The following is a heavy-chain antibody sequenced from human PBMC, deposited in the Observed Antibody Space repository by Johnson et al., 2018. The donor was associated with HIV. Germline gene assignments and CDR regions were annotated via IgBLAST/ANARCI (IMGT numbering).Heavy chain of an antibody. Sequence: VQLVESGGGVVQPGRSLRLSCAASGFTFSSYGMHWVRQAPGKGLEWVAVISYDGSNKYYADSVKGRFTISRDNSKNTLYLQMNSLRAEDTAVYYCARAGAVGFDAFDIWGQGTTVTVSS. CDR3: ARAGAVGFDAFDI. J-gene: IGHJ3*02. D-gene: IGHD6-19*01. V-gene: IGHV3-30*03. CDR1: GFTFSSYG. CDR2: ISYDGSNK.